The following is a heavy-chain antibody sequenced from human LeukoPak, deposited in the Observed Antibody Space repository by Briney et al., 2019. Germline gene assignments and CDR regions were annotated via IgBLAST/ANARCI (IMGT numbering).Heavy chain of an antibody. CDR2: IMRDGSAK. CDR1: GFTFSSSW. J-gene: IGHJ4*02. Sequence: GGSLRLSCAASGFTFSSSWMSWVRQAPGKGLEWVANIMRDGSAKYYVDSVKGRFTISRDNTKNSLYLQMNSLTAEDTAVYFCSTKVYWSQGILVTVSS. V-gene: IGHV3-7*05. CDR3: STKVY.